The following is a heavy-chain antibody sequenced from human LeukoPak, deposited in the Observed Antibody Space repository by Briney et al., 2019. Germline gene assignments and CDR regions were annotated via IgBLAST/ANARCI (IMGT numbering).Heavy chain of an antibody. CDR2: GNT. D-gene: IGHD3-22*01. CDR3: ARSPIHYYDSGYRREGAFDI. Sequence: GNTNYNPSLKSRLIISVDKSKNHFSLKLRSVTAADTAVYYCARSPIHYYDSGYRREGAFDIWGQGTMVTVSS. V-gene: IGHV4-4*02. J-gene: IGHJ3*02.